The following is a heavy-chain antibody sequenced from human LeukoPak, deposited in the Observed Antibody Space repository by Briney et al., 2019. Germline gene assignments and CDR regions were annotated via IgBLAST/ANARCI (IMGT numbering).Heavy chain of an antibody. CDR3: ARDLDYDNNGARYDAFDI. D-gene: IGHD3-22*01. Sequence: GGSLRLSCAVSGFTVSLNDMTWVRQAPGKGLECVSVISRDDTIFYADSVKGRFTISRDNSKNTLYLQMNSLRADDTAVYYCARDLDYDNNGARYDAFDIWGQGTMVTVSS. J-gene: IGHJ3*02. V-gene: IGHV3-53*01. CDR1: GFTVSLND. CDR2: ISRDDTI.